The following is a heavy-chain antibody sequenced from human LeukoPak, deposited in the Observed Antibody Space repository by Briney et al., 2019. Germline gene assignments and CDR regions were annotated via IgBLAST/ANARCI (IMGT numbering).Heavy chain of an antibody. CDR2: IYPGDSDT. CDR1: GYSFSNHW. D-gene: IGHD2-21*02. V-gene: IGHV5-51*01. CDR3: ARRPSGDSAFYFDY. Sequence: GASLKISCKGSGYSFSNHWIGWVRQLPGKGLEWMGIIYPGDSDTRYSPSFQGQVTISADKSISAAYLQWSSLKASDTAMYYCARRPSGDSAFYFDYWGQGTLVTVSS. J-gene: IGHJ4*02.